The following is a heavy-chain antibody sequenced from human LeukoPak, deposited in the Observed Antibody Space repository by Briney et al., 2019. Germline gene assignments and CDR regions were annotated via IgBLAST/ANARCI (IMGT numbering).Heavy chain of an antibody. V-gene: IGHV4-39*01. CDR3: ASTTVTYKYYYYYYGMDV. Sequence: PSETLSLTCTVSGGSISSSSYHWGWIRQPPGKGLEWIGSIYYSGSTYYNPSLKSRVTISVDTSKNQFSLKLSSVTAADTAVYYCASTTVTYKYYYYYYGMDVWGQGTTVTVSS. J-gene: IGHJ6*02. CDR1: GGSISSSSYH. D-gene: IGHD4-11*01. CDR2: IYYSGST.